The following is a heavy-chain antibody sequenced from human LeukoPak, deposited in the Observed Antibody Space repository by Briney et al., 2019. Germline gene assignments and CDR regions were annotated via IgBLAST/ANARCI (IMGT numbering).Heavy chain of an antibody. CDR1: GFTFSSYI. V-gene: IGHV3-23*01. CDR2: IKGSAEAT. CDR3: ARDHESSGYPTSDY. Sequence: GGSLRLSCEASGFTFSSYITTWVRQAPGKGLEWVSTIKGSAEATFYAGSVKDRFTISRDNSKNTLYLQMNSLRADDTALYFCARDHESSGYPTSDYWDQGTLVTVSS. D-gene: IGHD3-22*01. J-gene: IGHJ4*02.